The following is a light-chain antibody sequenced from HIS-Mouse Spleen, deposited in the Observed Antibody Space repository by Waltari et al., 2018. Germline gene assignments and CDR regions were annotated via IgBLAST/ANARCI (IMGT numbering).Light chain of an antibody. J-gene: IGKJ2*01. CDR1: QRVSSN. CDR3: QQYNNWPPYT. V-gene: IGKV3-15*01. Sequence: EIVMTLSPATLSVSPGERATLSRRASQRVSSNLAWYQQKPGQAPRLLIYGASTRPTGIPARFSGSGSGTEFTLTLSSLQSEDFAVYCCQQYNNWPPYTFGQGTKLEMK. CDR2: GAS.